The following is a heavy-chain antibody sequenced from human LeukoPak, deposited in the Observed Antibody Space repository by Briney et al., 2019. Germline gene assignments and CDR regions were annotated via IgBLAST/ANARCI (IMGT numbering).Heavy chain of an antibody. V-gene: IGHV1-18*01. D-gene: IGHD3-3*01. CDR3: ARGRIPARLSERGVVTDRHYYMDV. CDR1: GYTLTTFV. CDR2: INPYTGKT. J-gene: IGHJ6*03. Sequence: GASVKVSCKASGYTLTTFVISWVRQAPGHGLEWMGWINPYTGKTKSALKVPGRVTLTPATTTRTAYTELRSLSPDDTAVFYCARGRIPARLSERGVVTDRHYYMDVWGKGTTVTVSS.